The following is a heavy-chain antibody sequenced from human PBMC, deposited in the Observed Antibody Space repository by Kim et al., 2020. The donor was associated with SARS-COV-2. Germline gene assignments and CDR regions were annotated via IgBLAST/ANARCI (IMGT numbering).Heavy chain of an antibody. CDR2: IIPIFGTA. Sequence: SVKVSCKASGGTFSSYAISWVRQAPGQGLEWMGGIIPIFGTANYAQKFQGRVTITADESTSTAYMELSSLRSEDTAVYYCARAKTVVVVAATNYYGMDVWGQGTTVTVSS. D-gene: IGHD2-15*01. J-gene: IGHJ6*02. CDR1: GGTFSSYA. V-gene: IGHV1-69*13. CDR3: ARAKTVVVVAATNYYGMDV.